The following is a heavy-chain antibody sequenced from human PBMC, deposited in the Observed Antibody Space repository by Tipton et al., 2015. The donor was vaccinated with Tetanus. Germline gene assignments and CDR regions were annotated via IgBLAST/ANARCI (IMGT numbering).Heavy chain of an antibody. CDR1: GFIFTNFD. CDR2: LSHDGVTT. J-gene: IGHJ4*02. V-gene: IGHV3-30*03. Sequence: QLVQSGGAMVQTGGSLRLSCATSGFIFTNFDMHWVRQAPGKGLEWVAVLSHDGVTTLYADSVKGRFTISRDTSTDTLHLQMSGLRIQDTSVYYCARASGGGRYFEDWGQGPLVTVSS. D-gene: IGHD2-15*01. CDR3: ARASGGGRYFED.